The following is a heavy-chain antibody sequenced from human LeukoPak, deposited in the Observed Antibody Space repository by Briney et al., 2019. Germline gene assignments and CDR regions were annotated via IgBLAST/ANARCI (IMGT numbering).Heavy chain of an antibody. D-gene: IGHD2-15*01. J-gene: IGHJ4*02. V-gene: IGHV3-23*01. Sequence: LRLFGEASRLSFSTYAMTWVRQAKGKGLEWVSVISGSGGTTYYADSVKGRFTLSRDNSKDTVFLQMNSLRAEDTAVYYCAKSIGGVVVVAADYWGQGTLVTVSS. CDR2: ISGSGGTT. CDR3: AKSIGGVVVVAADY. CDR1: RLSFSTYA.